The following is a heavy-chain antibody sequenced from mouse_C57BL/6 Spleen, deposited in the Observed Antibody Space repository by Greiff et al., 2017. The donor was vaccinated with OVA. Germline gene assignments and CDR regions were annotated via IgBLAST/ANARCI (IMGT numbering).Heavy chain of an antibody. Sequence: EVQGVESGGGLVKPGGSLKLSCAASGFTFSDYGMHWVRQAPEKGLEWVAYISSGSSTIYYADTVKGRFTISRDNAKNTLFLQMTSLRSEDTALYYCARGDYGDYYAMDYGGQGTTVTVYS. CDR2: ISSGSSTI. D-gene: IGHD2-4*01. J-gene: IGHJ4*01. CDR3: ARGDYGDYYAMDY. V-gene: IGHV5-17*01. CDR1: GFTFSDYG.